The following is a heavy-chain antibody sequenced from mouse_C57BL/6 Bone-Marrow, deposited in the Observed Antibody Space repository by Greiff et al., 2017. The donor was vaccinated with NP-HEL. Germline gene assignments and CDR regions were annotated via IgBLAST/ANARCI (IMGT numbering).Heavy chain of an antibody. CDR1: GFNIKDDY. CDR2: IDPENGDT. CDR3: TTEGAWFAY. Sequence: VQLQQSGAELVRPGASVKLSCTASGFNIKDDYMHWVKQRPEQGLEWIGWIDPENGDTEYASKFQGKATITADTSSNTAYLQLSSLTSEDTSVYYCTTEGAWFAYWGRGTLVTVSA. V-gene: IGHV14-4*01. J-gene: IGHJ3*01.